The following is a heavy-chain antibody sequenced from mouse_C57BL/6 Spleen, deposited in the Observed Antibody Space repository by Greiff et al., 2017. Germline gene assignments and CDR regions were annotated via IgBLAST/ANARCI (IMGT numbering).Heavy chain of an antibody. D-gene: IGHD1-1*01. Sequence: EVKVEESGAELVRPGASVKLSCTASGFNIKDDYMHWVKQRPEQGLEWIGWIDPENGDTEYASKFQGKATITADTSSNTAYLQLSSLTSEDTAVYYCTTYGRRAYWGQGTLVTVSA. CDR1: GFNIKDDY. J-gene: IGHJ3*01. CDR2: IDPENGDT. CDR3: TTYGRRAY. V-gene: IGHV14-4*01.